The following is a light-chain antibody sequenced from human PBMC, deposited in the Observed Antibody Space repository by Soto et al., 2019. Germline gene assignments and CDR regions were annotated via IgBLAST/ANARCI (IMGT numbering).Light chain of an antibody. V-gene: IGKV3-11*01. Sequence: EIVLTQSPATLSLSPGERATLSCRASQSVSSYLAWYQQKPGQAPRLLIYDASNRATGIPARFSGSGSVTDFTLTISSLEPEDFAVYYCQQRSNWPPTFGPVTKVDIK. CDR2: DAS. CDR1: QSVSSY. J-gene: IGKJ3*01. CDR3: QQRSNWPPT.